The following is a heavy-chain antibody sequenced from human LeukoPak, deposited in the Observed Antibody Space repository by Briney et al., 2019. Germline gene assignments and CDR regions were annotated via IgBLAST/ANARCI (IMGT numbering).Heavy chain of an antibody. CDR3: ARWSVSNNYFDF. V-gene: IGHV5-51*01. J-gene: IGHJ4*02. CDR2: VYPGDSDT. Sequence: GESLKISCKGSGYTFNNYWIAWVRQMPGKGLEWMGIVYPGDSDTKYSPSFQGQVTISVDKSISTAYLQWHSLKASDTAMFYCARWSVSNNYFDFWGQGTLVTVSS. D-gene: IGHD5/OR15-5a*01. CDR1: GYTFNNYW.